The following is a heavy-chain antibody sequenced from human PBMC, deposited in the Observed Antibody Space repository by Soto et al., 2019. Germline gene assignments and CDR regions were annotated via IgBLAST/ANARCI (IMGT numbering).Heavy chain of an antibody. D-gene: IGHD6-19*01. J-gene: IGHJ5*02. Sequence: SVKGSCMASGYTFTSYGISWVRQAPGQGLEWMGWISAYNGNTNYAQKLQGRVTMTTDTSTSTAYMELRSLRSDDTAEYYRARDSSDSSGWYNWFDPWGQGTLVTVSS. CDR1: GYTFTSYG. CDR2: ISAYNGNT. CDR3: ARDSSDSSGWYNWFDP. V-gene: IGHV1-18*01.